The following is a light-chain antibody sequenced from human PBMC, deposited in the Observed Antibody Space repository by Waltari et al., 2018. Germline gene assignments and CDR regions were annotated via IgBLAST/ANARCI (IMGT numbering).Light chain of an antibody. CDR3: QQYGSSPPIT. Sequence: EIVLTQSPGPLYLSPGERATPSCRASQSVTSNYLAWYQQKPGQAPRLLIYSASNRATGIPDRFRGSGSGTDFTLTISRLEPEDFAVYYCQQYGSSPPITFGQGTRLEIK. CDR2: SAS. V-gene: IGKV3-20*01. CDR1: QSVTSNY. J-gene: IGKJ5*01.